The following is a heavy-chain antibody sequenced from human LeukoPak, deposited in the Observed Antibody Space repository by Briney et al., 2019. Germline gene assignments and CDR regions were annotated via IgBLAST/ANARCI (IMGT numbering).Heavy chain of an antibody. CDR3: ARRQGDCSGGSCYYYYYYMDV. J-gene: IGHJ6*03. CDR1: GDSITGYY. D-gene: IGHD2-15*01. CDR2: IYYTGNT. Sequence: TSSETLSLTCSVSGDSITGYYWGWIRQPPGKGLEWIGNIYYTGNTYYNSSLKSRVTISVDTSKNQFSLKLSSVTAADTAVYYCARRQGDCSGGSCYYYYYYMDVWGKGTTVTISS. V-gene: IGHV4-39*01.